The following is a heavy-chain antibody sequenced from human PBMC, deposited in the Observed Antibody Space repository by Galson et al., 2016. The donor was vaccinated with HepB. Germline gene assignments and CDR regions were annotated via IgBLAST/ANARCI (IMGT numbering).Heavy chain of an antibody. CDR2: ISGSGQNT. CDR3: ARVGPSGYFFDY. Sequence: CAASGFTFSSYAMSWVRPAPGKGLEWISSISGSGQNTYYRDSVEGRFTSSRDNSKNTLYLQTNSLRAEDTATYFCARVGPSGYFFDYWGQGTLVTVSS. CDR1: GFTFSSYA. J-gene: IGHJ4*02. D-gene: IGHD3-22*01. V-gene: IGHV3-23*01.